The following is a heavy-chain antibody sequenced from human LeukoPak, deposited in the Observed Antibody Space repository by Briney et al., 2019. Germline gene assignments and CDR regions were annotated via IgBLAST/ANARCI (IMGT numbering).Heavy chain of an antibody. D-gene: IGHD6-6*01. J-gene: IGHJ6*03. Sequence: PSETLSLTCTVSGGSISSSSYYWGWIRQPPGKGLEWIGSIYYSGSTYYNPSLKSRVTISVDTSKNQFPLKLSSVTAADTAVYYCARLTPYSSSSAYYYYYMDVWGKGTTVTVSS. V-gene: IGHV4-39*01. CDR2: IYYSGST. CDR3: ARLTPYSSSSAYYYYYMDV. CDR1: GGSISSSSYY.